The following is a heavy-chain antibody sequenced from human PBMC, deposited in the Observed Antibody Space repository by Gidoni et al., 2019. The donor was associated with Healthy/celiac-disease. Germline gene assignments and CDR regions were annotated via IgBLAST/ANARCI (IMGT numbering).Heavy chain of an antibody. J-gene: IGHJ4*02. CDR3: TRGPGYSSSWYS. Sequence: EVQLVESGGGLVKQGRSLRLSCTASGFTFGDYAMSWFRQAPGKGLEWVGFIRSKAYGGPTEYAASVKGRFTISRDDSKSIAYLQMNSLKTEDTAVYYCTRGPGYSSSWYSWGQGTLVTVSS. D-gene: IGHD6-13*01. CDR1: GFTFGDYA. V-gene: IGHV3-49*05. CDR2: IRSKAYGGPT.